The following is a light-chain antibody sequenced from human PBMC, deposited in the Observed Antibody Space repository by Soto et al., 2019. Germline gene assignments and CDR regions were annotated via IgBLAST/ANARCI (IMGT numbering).Light chain of an antibody. V-gene: IGKV3-15*01. CDR3: QQYNNWPPLFT. CDR1: QSVSSN. J-gene: IGKJ3*01. Sequence: EIVMTQSPATLSVSPGERATLSCRASQSVSSNLAWYQQKPGQAPRLLIYGASTRATGIPAWFSGSGSGTEFTITISSLQSEDFAVYYCQQYNNWPPLFTFGPGTKVDIK. CDR2: GAS.